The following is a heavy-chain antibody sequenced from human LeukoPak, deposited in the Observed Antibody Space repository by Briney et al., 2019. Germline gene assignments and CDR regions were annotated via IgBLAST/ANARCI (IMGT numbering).Heavy chain of an antibody. CDR1: GYRFTSYW. CDR3: ARRESSSSGRYFDY. CDR2: ISPGDSDT. D-gene: IGHD6-6*01. V-gene: IGHV5-51*01. Sequence: GESLKISCKGSGYRFTSYWIGWVRQLPGKGLEWMGIISPGDSDTRYSPSLQGQVTISADKSISTAYLQWSSLRASDSAMYYCARRESSSSGRYFDYWGQGTLVTVSS. J-gene: IGHJ4*02.